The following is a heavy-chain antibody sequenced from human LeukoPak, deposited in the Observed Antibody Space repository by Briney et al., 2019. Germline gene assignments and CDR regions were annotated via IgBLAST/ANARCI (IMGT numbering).Heavy chain of an antibody. CDR3: ARAARDGYCSSTSCYTFDY. CDR2: IYYSGST. J-gene: IGHJ4*02. D-gene: IGHD2-2*02. Sequence: LSETLSLTCTVSGGSISSYYWSWIRQPPGKGLEWIGYIYYSGSTYYNPSLKSRVTISVDTSKNQFSLKLSSVTAADTAVYYCARAARDGYCSSTSCYTFDYWGQGTLVTVSS. CDR1: GGSISSYY. V-gene: IGHV4-59*08.